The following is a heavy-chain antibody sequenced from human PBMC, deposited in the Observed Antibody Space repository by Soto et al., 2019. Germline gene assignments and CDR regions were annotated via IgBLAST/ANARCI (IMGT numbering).Heavy chain of an antibody. J-gene: IGHJ5*02. V-gene: IGHV4-59*08. Sequence: SETLSLTCTVSGGSISSYYWSWIRQPPGKGLEWIGYIYYSGSTNYNPSLKSRVTISVDTSKNQFSLKLTSVTAADTAVYYCARLGGYYQSLDTWGQGTLVTVSS. CDR1: GGSISSYY. CDR2: IYYSGST. D-gene: IGHD3-3*01. CDR3: ARLGGYYQSLDT.